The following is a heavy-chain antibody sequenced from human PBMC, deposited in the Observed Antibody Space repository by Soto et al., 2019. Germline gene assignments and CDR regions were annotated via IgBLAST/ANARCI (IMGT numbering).Heavy chain of an antibody. V-gene: IGHV1-69*13. CDR1: GGTFSSYA. CDR2: IIPIFGTA. CDR3: ARGYSSSLVNYGMDV. J-gene: IGHJ6*02. Sequence: ASVKVSCKASGGTFSSYAISWVRQAPGQGLEWMGGIIPIFGTANYAQKFQGRVTITADESTSTAYMELSSLRSEDTAVYYCARGYSSSLVNYGMDVWGQGTTVTVSS. D-gene: IGHD6-13*01.